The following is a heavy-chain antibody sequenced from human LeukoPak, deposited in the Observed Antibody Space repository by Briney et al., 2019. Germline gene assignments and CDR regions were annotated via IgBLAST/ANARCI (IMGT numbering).Heavy chain of an antibody. D-gene: IGHD3-22*01. J-gene: IGHJ5*02. V-gene: IGHV3-49*02. CDR3: TQSIVVGNWFDP. CDR2: IRSKAYGGTT. Sequence: SWVRQPPGKGLEWVGFIRSKAYGGTTEYAASVKGRFTISRDDSKSIAYLQMNSLKTEDTAVYYCTQSIVVGNWFDPWGQGTLVTVSS.